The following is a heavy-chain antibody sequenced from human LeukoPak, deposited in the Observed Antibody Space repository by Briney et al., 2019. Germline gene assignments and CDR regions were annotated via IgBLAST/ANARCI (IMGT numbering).Heavy chain of an antibody. V-gene: IGHV3-30*02. D-gene: IGHD2-8*01. J-gene: IGHJ6*03. Sequence: PGGSLRLSCAASGFTFRSYGMHWVRQAPGKGLERVAYIQNDGSNEQYADSVKGRFSISRDSSKNILYLQMNSLRAEDTAVYYCAKDRCSNGIGCYYYYMDVWGKGTTVTISS. CDR1: GFTFRSYG. CDR3: AKDRCSNGIGCYYYYMDV. CDR2: IQNDGSNE.